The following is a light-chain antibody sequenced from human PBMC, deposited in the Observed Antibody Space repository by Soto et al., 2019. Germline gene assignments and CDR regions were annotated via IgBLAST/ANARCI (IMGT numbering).Light chain of an antibody. CDR2: DVS. Sequence: QSVLTQPASVSGSPGQSTTISCTGTSSDIGGYNYVSWYQQHPGEAPKLIIYDVSDRPSGVSTRFSGSKSGNTASLTISGLEDEDEGDYYCSSFTGRHTYVFGTGTKLTVL. CDR1: SSDIGGYNY. CDR3: SSFTGRHTYV. J-gene: IGLJ1*01. V-gene: IGLV2-14*01.